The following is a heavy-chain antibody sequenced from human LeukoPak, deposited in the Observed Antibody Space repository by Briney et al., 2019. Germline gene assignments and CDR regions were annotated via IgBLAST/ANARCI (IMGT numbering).Heavy chain of an antibody. D-gene: IGHD4-17*01. CDR3: ASPYGDYYNWFDP. CDR1: GYTFTGYY. J-gene: IGHJ5*02. V-gene: IGHV1-2*02. CDR2: INPNSGDT. Sequence: ASEKVSCKASGYTFTGYYIHWVRQAPGQGLEWMGWINPNSGDTNYAQKFQDRVTLTRDTSISTAYMVMTNLRSDDTAVYYCASPYGDYYNWFDPWGQGTLVTVSS.